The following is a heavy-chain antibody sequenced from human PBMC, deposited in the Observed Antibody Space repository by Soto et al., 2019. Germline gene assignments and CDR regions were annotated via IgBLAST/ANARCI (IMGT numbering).Heavy chain of an antibody. CDR1: GGSFSGYY. Sequence: PSETLSLTCAVYGGSFSGYYWSWIRQPPGKGLEWIGEINHSGSTNYNPSLKSRVTISVDTSKNQFSLKLSSVTAADTAVYYCARAHRNYLDYWGQGTLVTVSS. V-gene: IGHV4-34*01. J-gene: IGHJ4*02. CDR2: INHSGST. CDR3: ARAHRNYLDY.